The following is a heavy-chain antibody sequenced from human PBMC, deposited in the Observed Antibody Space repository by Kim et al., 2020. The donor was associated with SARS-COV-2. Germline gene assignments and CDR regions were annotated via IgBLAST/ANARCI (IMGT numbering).Heavy chain of an antibody. CDR1: GGSISSGGYY. J-gene: IGHJ5*02. Sequence: SETLSLTCTVSGGSISSGGYYWSWIRQHPGKGLEWIGYMFYSGRTYYNPSLKSRVTISVDTSKNQFSLKLSSVTAADTAVYYCARGSGVITGTTGWFDPWGQGTLVTVSS. V-gene: IGHV4-31*03. D-gene: IGHD1-20*01. CDR2: MFYSGRT. CDR3: ARGSGVITGTTGWFDP.